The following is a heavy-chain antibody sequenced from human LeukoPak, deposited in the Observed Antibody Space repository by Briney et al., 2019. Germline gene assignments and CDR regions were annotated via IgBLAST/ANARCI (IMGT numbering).Heavy chain of an antibody. J-gene: IGHJ4*02. V-gene: IGHV3-23*01. D-gene: IGHD4-17*01. CDR3: AKDLDDYGDYPLGAY. Sequence: PGGSLRLSCAASGFTFSSYAMSWVRQAPGKGLEWVSAISGSGSSTYYADSVKGRFTISRDNSKNTLYLQMNSLRAEDTAVYYCAKDLDDYGDYPLGAYWGQGTLVTVSS. CDR1: GFTFSSYA. CDR2: ISGSGSST.